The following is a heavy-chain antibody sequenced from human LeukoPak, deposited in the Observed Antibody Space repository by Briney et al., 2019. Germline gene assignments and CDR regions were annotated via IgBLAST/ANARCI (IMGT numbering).Heavy chain of an antibody. J-gene: IGHJ6*02. CDR2: IIPILGIA. CDR1: GGTFSSYA. Sequence: SVKVSCKASGGTFSSYAISWVRQAPGQGLEWMGRIIPILGIANYAQKFQGRVTITADKSTSAAYMELSSLRSEDTAVYYCARERYSNFYYYYGMDVWGQGTTVTVSS. D-gene: IGHD4-11*01. CDR3: ARERYSNFYYYYGMDV. V-gene: IGHV1-69*04.